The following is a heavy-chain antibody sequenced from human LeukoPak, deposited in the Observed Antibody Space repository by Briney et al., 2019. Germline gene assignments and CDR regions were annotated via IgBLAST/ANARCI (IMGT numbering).Heavy chain of an antibody. CDR2: IYSGGST. D-gene: IGHD5-12*01. V-gene: IGHV3-66*01. CDR3: ARDAPPIVATPIDF. J-gene: IGHJ4*02. CDR1: GFSVSSNN. Sequence: QPGGSLRLSCAASGFSVSSNNMSWVRPAPGKGLEWVSVIYSGGSTYYADSVKGRFTISRDNSKNTLYLQMNSLRAEDTAVYYCARDAPPIVATPIDFWGQGTLVTVSS.